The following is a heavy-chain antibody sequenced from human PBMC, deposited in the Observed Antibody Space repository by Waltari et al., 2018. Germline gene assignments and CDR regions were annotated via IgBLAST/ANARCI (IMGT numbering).Heavy chain of an antibody. Sequence: EVQLVESGGGLVQSGGSLRLPCAASGLTFSRNWRSWVGQAPGMGLEWVANIKQAGSEKYYVDSVKGRVTISRDNAKNSLYLQMNSLRAEDTAVYYCVREGQQRGGFDYWGQGTLVIVSS. CDR2: IKQAGSEK. V-gene: IGHV3-7*01. J-gene: IGHJ4*02. CDR1: GLTFSRNW. D-gene: IGHD6-13*01. CDR3: VREGQQRGGFDY.